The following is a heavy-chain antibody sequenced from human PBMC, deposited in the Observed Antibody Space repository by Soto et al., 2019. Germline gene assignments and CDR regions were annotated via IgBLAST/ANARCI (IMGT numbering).Heavy chain of an antibody. CDR1: GGYISSGGYY. V-gene: IGHV4-31*03. CDR2: IYYSGST. J-gene: IGHJ5*02. Sequence: SETLSLTCTVSGGYISSGGYYWSWIRQHPGKGLEWIGYIYYSGSTYYNPSLKSRVTISVDTSKNQFSLKLSSVNAADTAVYYCARGVRGVIIRSGNWFDPWGQGTLVTVSS. CDR3: ARGVRGVIIRSGNWFDP. D-gene: IGHD3-10*02.